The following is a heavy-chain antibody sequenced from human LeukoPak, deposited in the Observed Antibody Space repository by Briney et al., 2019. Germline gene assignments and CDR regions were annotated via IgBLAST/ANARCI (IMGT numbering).Heavy chain of an antibody. V-gene: IGHV3-7*01. CDR3: ARDLPREGTSTVTTGY. D-gene: IGHD4-17*01. CDR1: GFTFSSYW. Sequence: PGGSLRLSCAASGFTFSSYWMSWVRQAPGKGLEWVANIKEDGSEKYYVDSVKGRFTISRDNAKNSLYVQMNSLRAEDTAVYYCARDLPREGTSTVTTGYWGQGTLVTVSS. J-gene: IGHJ4*02. CDR2: IKEDGSEK.